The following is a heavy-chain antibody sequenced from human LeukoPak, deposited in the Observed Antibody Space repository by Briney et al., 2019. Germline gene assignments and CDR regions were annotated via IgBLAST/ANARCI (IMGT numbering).Heavy chain of an antibody. D-gene: IGHD3-10*01. Sequence: SETLSLTCAVYGGSFSGYYWSWIRQPPGKGLEWIGEINHSGSTNYNPSLKSRVTISVDTSKNQFSLKLSSVTAADTAVYYCARQKGLSWFGELFRLYYFDYWGQGTLVTVSS. V-gene: IGHV4-34*01. J-gene: IGHJ4*02. CDR2: INHSGST. CDR3: ARQKGLSWFGELFRLYYFDY. CDR1: GGSFSGYY.